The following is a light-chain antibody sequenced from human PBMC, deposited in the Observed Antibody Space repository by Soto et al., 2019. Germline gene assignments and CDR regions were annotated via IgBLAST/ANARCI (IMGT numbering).Light chain of an antibody. CDR3: QQYYSYPPIT. V-gene: IGKV1-8*01. CDR2: AAS. J-gene: IGKJ5*01. Sequence: AIRMTQSPSSLSASTVARVTITCRASQGISSYLAWYQQKPGKAPKLLIYAASTLQSGVPSRFSGSGSGTDFTLTISCLQSEDFATYYCQQYYSYPPITVGQGTRLEIK. CDR1: QGISSY.